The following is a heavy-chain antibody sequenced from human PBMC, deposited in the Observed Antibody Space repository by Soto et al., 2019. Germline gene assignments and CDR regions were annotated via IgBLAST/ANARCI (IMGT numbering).Heavy chain of an antibody. D-gene: IGHD3-22*01. CDR3: ARGPSIVVVPPFDY. CDR2: INHSGST. V-gene: IGHV4-34*01. J-gene: IGHJ4*02. CDR1: GGSFSGYY. Sequence: QVQLQQWGAGLLKPSETLSLTCAVYGGSFSGYYWSWIRQPPGKGLEWIGEINHSGSTNYNPSLNGRVTLSVYTSKHQLSLKLSSVPAADTDVYYCARGPSIVVVPPFDYRGQGTLVTVSS.